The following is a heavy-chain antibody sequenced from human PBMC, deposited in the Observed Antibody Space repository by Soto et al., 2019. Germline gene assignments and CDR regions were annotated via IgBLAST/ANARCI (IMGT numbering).Heavy chain of an antibody. CDR2: IYWSGDE. CDR1: GFSLTTSGVG. Sequence: QGTLKESGPTLVKPTQTLTLTCSFSGFSLTTSGVGVGWIRQSPGKALEWLALIYWSGDEHYRPSLKSRLSIFKDTSKNHVVLIMTDMDPVDTATYYCARGLATLPVFAFDIWGQGTMDTVSS. CDR3: ARGLATLPVFAFDI. D-gene: IGHD6-6*01. J-gene: IGHJ3*02. V-gene: IGHV2-5*01.